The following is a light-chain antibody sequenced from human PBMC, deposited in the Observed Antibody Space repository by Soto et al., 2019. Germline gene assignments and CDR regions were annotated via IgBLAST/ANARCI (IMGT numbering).Light chain of an antibody. CDR3: QQYGSSPPWT. J-gene: IGKJ1*01. CDR2: DAS. CDR1: QSVTSSY. V-gene: IGKV3-20*01. Sequence: EIVLTQSPGTLSLSPGERVTLSCRASQSVTSSYLAWYQQKPGQAPRLLIYDASSRATGIPDRFSGSGSGTDCTLTISRLEPEDFAVYYCQQYGSSPPWTFGQGTTVDIK.